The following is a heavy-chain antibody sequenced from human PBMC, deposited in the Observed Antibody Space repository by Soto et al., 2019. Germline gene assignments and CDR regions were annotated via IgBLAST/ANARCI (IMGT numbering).Heavy chain of an antibody. CDR2: IYYSGST. Sequence: PSETLSLTCTVSGGSISSSSYYWGWIRQPPGKGLEWIGSIYYSGSTYYNPSLKSRVTISVDTSKNQFSLKLSSVTAADTAVFFCARGGVPAPMATTWFDSWGQGTLVTVSS. CDR1: GGSISSSSYY. V-gene: IGHV4-39*01. CDR3: ARGGVPAPMATTWFDS. D-gene: IGHD2-2*01. J-gene: IGHJ5*01.